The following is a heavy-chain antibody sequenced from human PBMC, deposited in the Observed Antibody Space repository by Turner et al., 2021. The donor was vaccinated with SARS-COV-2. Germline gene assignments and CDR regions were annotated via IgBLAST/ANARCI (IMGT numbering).Heavy chain of an antibody. J-gene: IGHJ3*02. CDR1: GGTFSSYA. Sequence: QVQLLQSAAELKEPGSSVKVSCQASGGTFSSYAISWVRQAPGQGLEWMGGIIPIFGTGNYAQKFQGRVTITADESTSTAYMELSSLRTEDTAVYYCARDTAVAGTLGAFDIWGQGTMVTVSS. D-gene: IGHD6-19*01. CDR3: ARDTAVAGTLGAFDI. CDR2: IIPIFGTG. V-gene: IGHV1-69*01.